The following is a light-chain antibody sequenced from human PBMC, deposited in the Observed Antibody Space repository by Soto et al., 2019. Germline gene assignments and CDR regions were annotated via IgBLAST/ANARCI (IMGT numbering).Light chain of an antibody. Sequence: DIQMTQSPSTLSASVGDRVTITCRASQSIGSWLAWYQQKPGKAPKLLIYRASSLESEVPSRFSGSESGTEYTLIINRLQPDDFATYSYQQYNVYPWTFGQGTKVEIK. V-gene: IGKV1-5*03. CDR3: QQYNVYPWT. J-gene: IGKJ1*01. CDR2: RAS. CDR1: QSIGSW.